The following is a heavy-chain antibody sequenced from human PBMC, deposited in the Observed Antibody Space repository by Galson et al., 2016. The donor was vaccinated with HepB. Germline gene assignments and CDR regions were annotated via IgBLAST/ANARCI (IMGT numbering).Heavy chain of an antibody. CDR2: TWYNGSHK. CDR3: AKDVTQSYDTSGYYFDY. CDR1: GFTFSTYG. J-gene: IGHJ4*02. V-gene: IGHV3-33*06. D-gene: IGHD3-22*01. Sequence: SLRLSCAASGFTFSTYGMHWVRQAPGKGLEWVAVTWYNGSHKYYADSVKGRFTISRDSSENTQYLQMNSLRAEDTAVYYCAKDVTQSYDTSGYYFDYWGQGTLVTVSS.